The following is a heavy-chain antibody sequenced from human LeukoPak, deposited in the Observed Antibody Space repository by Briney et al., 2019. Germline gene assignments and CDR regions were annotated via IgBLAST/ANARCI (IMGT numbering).Heavy chain of an antibody. D-gene: IGHD6-13*01. CDR2: IYYSGST. V-gene: IGHV4-39*07. J-gene: IGHJ5*02. CDR3: ARDLGSAAAAPNNWFDP. Sequence: SETLSLTCTVSGGSISSSSYYWGWIRQPPGKGLEWIGSIYYSGSTYYNPSLKSRVTISVDTSKNQFSLKLSSVTAADTAVYYCARDLGSAAAAPNNWFDPWGQGTLVTVSS. CDR1: GGSISSSSYY.